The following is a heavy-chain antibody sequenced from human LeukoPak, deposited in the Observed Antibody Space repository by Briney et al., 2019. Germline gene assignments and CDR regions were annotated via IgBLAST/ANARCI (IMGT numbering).Heavy chain of an antibody. J-gene: IGHJ4*02. D-gene: IGHD2-15*01. CDR2: IYPGDSDT. V-gene: IGHV5-51*01. CDR3: ASPGGYCSGGSCYPKV. Sequence: PGESLKISCQGSGYSFTSYWIGWVRQLPGKGLEWMGIIYPGDSDTRYSPSFQGQVTISADKSISTAYLQWSSLKASDTAMYYCASPGGYCSGGSCYPKVWGQGTLVTVSS. CDR1: GYSFTSYW.